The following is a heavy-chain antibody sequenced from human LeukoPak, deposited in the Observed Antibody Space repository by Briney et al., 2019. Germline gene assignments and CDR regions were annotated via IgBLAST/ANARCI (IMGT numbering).Heavy chain of an antibody. Sequence: PGGSLRLSCAASGFTFSNYAMSWVRQAPGKGLEWVSAISGGGGSTFCADSVKGRFTISRDNAKNSLYLQMNSLRDEDTAVYYCVRGDGWFGELLNFDNWGQGTLVTVSS. D-gene: IGHD3-10*01. CDR3: VRGDGWFGELLNFDN. J-gene: IGHJ4*02. V-gene: IGHV3-23*01. CDR1: GFTFSNYA. CDR2: ISGGGGST.